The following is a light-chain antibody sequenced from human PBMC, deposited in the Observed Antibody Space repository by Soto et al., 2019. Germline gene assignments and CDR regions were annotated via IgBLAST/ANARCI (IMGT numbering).Light chain of an antibody. CDR3: IKSTHLPPWT. J-gene: IGKJ1*01. Sequence: DVVMTQSPLSLPVTLGQPASISCRSSQSLLNSDGNTYLNWFHQRPGQSPRRLIYKVSNRDSGGQGRCSSSGSGTDFTLKIRRVEGEDVGVYYYIKSTHLPPWTVGQGTKVEIK. CDR1: QSLLNSDGNTY. V-gene: IGKV2-30*01. CDR2: KVS.